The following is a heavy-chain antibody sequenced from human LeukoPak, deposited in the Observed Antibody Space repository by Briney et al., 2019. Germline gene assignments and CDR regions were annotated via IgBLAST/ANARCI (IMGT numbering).Heavy chain of an antibody. CDR1: GASISTYY. J-gene: IGHJ5*02. V-gene: IGHV4-4*07. CDR2: IYTGGRT. D-gene: IGHD2-15*01. Sequence: SETLSLTCTVSGASISTYYWTWIRQPAGKGLEWIGRIYTGGRTNYNPSLKSRVTISVDTSKNQFSLKLSSVTAADTAVYYCGRDGCSGGTCSPYHWGQGTLVTVSS. CDR3: GRDGCSGGTCSPYH.